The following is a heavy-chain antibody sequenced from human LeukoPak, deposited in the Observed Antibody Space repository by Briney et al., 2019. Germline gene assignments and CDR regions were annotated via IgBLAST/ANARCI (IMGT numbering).Heavy chain of an antibody. CDR2: IHPGDSET. J-gene: IGHJ4*02. CDR1: GYRFTSYW. CDR3: ARQSRVNGSWYIINY. V-gene: IGHV5-51*01. D-gene: IGHD6-13*01. Sequence: GESLKISCKGSGYRFTSYWIGWVRQMPGKGLEWMGIIHPGDSETRYSPSFEGQVSISVDKSITTAYLQWSSLKATDTAMYYCARQSRVNGSWYIINYWGQGTLVTVSS.